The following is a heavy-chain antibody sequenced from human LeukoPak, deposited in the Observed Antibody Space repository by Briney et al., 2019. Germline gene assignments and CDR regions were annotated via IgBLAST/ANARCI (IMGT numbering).Heavy chain of an antibody. D-gene: IGHD2-2*01. Sequence: GGSLRLSCAVSASPFSTYSGAWVRQAPGKGLEWLSYINGNSRYIKYADSVKGRFIISRDNAKNSLYLQMNSLRVDDTAVYYCATPRPEGGACDYWGQGTLVTVSS. V-gene: IGHV3-21*05. CDR1: ASPFSTYS. J-gene: IGHJ4*02. CDR2: INGNSRYI. CDR3: ATPRPEGGACDY.